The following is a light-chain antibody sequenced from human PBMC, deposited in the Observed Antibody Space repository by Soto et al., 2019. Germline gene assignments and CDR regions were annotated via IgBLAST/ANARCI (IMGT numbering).Light chain of an antibody. CDR3: QSYDSSLSGYV. CDR1: SSNIGAGYE. J-gene: IGLJ1*01. CDR2: ANN. Sequence: QLVLTQPPSVSEAPGQRVTISCTGSSSNIGAGYEAHWYQQVPGTAPKLLIYANNNRPSGVPDRFSGSKSGTSASLAITGLQAEDEAEYDCQSYDSSLSGYVFGTGTKLTVL. V-gene: IGLV1-40*01.